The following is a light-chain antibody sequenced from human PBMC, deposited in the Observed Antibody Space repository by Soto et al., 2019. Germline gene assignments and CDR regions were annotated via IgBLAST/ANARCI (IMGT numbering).Light chain of an antibody. CDR1: QGISSH. CDR3: QQVNSFPST. J-gene: IGKJ5*01. V-gene: IGKV1-9*01. Sequence: IQLTQSPSSLSASVGDRVAISCRASQGISSHLAWYQQKPGKAPKLLIYAASTLQTGVPSRFSGGGSGTDFPLTLSSLQPEDFATYYFQQVNSFPSTFGQGTRREIE. CDR2: AAS.